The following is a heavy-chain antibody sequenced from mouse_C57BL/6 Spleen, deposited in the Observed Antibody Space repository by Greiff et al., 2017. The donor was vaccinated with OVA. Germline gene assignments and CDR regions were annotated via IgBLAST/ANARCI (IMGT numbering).Heavy chain of an antibody. CDR3: ARRAYYSNYGYFDY. J-gene: IGHJ2*01. D-gene: IGHD2-5*01. CDR1: GYSFTGYY. CDR2: INPSTGGT. Sequence: EVQLKQSGPELVKPGASVKISCKASGYSFTGYYMNWVKQSPEKSLEWIGEINPSTGGTTYNQKFKAKATLTVDKSSSTAYMQLKSLTSEDSAVYYGARRAYYSNYGYFDYWGQGTTLTVSS. V-gene: IGHV1-42*01.